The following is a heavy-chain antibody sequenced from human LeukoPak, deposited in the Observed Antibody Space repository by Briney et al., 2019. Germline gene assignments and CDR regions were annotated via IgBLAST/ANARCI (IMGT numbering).Heavy chain of an antibody. CDR3: ARLGSGWYSWFDP. V-gene: IGHV4-59*01. D-gene: IGHD6-19*01. Sequence: PSETLSLTFTVSGGSISSYYWSWIRQPPGKGLEWIGYIYYSGSTNYNPSLKSRVTISVDTSKNQFSLKLSSVTAADTAVYYCARLGSGWYSWFDPWGQGTLVTVSS. CDR1: GGSISSYY. J-gene: IGHJ5*02. CDR2: IYYSGST.